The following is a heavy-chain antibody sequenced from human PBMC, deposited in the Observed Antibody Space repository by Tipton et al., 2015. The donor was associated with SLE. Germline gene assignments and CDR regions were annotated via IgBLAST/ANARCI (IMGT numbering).Heavy chain of an antibody. CDR3: ARIGAYTSSWYYYYMDV. V-gene: IGHV4-59*01. J-gene: IGHJ6*03. CDR1: GSSISSYY. Sequence: TLSLTCTVSGSSISSYYWGWIRQPPGKGLECIGYIYHSGTTKYNPSLKSRVTISVDTSKNQFSLKLSSVTAADTAVYYCARIGAYTSSWYYYYMDVWGKGTTVTVSS. D-gene: IGHD6-13*01. CDR2: IYHSGTT.